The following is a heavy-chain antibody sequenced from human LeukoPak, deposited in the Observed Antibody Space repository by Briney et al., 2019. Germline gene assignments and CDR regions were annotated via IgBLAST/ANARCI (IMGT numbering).Heavy chain of an antibody. V-gene: IGHV4-61*01. CDR3: ARGAYYYED. CDR1: GGSVSSSNYY. Sequence: SETLSLTCTVSGGSVSSSNYYWSWIRQPPGKGLEWIGYIYYSGSTNYNPSLKSRITISADTSKNQFSLKLSSVTAADTAVYYCARGAYYYEDWGQGTLVTVSS. CDR2: IYYSGST. J-gene: IGHJ4*02.